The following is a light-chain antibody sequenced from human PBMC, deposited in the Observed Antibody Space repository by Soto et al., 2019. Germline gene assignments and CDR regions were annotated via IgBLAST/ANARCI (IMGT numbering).Light chain of an antibody. V-gene: IGKV3-15*01. CDR2: GAS. Sequence: EIVMTQSPAALSVSPGERATLSCRASQSVARNLAWYQQKPGQAPRFLIYGASTRATGIPARFTGSGSGTDFTLTISSLQSEDFAVYYCQQYNSWPSYTFGQGTKLQIK. CDR3: QQYNSWPSYT. J-gene: IGKJ2*01. CDR1: QSVARN.